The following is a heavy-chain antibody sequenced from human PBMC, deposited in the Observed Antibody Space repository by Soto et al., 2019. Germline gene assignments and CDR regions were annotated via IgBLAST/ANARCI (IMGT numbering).Heavy chain of an antibody. V-gene: IGHV3-21*01. Sequence: PVGSLRLSCAASGFTFSSYSMNWVRQAPGKGPEWVSSIRGSSSYIYYADSVKGRFIISRDNADNSLYLQMNSLRAEDTAVYYCARGDDYGDHENYYYGMDVWGQGTTVTVSS. CDR3: ARGDDYGDHENYYYGMDV. CDR2: IRGSSSYI. J-gene: IGHJ6*02. CDR1: GFTFSSYS. D-gene: IGHD4-17*01.